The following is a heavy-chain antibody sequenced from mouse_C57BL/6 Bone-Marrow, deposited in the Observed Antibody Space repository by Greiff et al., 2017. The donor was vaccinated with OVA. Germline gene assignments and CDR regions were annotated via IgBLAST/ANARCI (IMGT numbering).Heavy chain of an antibody. CDR3: ARSLYDGYYAMDY. CDR1: GFSLTSYG. Sequence: VQLQQSGPGLVQPSQSLSITCTVSGFSLTSYGVHWVRQSPGKGLEWLGVIWSGGSTDYNAAFISRLSISKDNSKSQVFFKMNSLQADDTAIYYCARSLYDGYYAMDYWGQGTSVTVSS. V-gene: IGHV2-2*01. J-gene: IGHJ4*01. CDR2: IWSGGST. D-gene: IGHD2-3*01.